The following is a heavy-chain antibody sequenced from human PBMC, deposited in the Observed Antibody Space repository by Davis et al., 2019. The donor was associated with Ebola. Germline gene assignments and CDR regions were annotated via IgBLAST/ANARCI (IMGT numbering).Heavy chain of an antibody. CDR1: GYTFTSHA. CDR3: ARETHTTSQYYLDN. D-gene: IGHD1-26*01. CDR2: SNPNSGNT. J-gene: IGHJ4*02. V-gene: IGHV1-2*06. Sequence: ASVKVSCKTSGYTFTSHAMNWVRQAPGQGLEWMGRSNPNSGNTNHAQKFQGRVTMTRDTSITTAYMELSGLTSDDTAVYYCARETHTTSQYYLDNWGQGTLVTVSS.